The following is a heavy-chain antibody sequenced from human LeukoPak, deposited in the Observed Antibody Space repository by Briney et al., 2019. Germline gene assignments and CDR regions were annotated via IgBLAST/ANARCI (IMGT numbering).Heavy chain of an antibody. CDR2: IYTSGST. V-gene: IGHV4-4*07. D-gene: IGHD1-14*01. CDR1: GGSVISYY. Sequence: SETLSLTCTVSGGSVISYYWSWIRQPAGKGLEWIGRIYTSGSTNYNPSLKSRVTISVDTSKNQFSLKLSSVTAADTAVYYCASEPASYYYYYYMDVWGKGTTVTISS. CDR3: ASEPASYYYYYYMDV. J-gene: IGHJ6*03.